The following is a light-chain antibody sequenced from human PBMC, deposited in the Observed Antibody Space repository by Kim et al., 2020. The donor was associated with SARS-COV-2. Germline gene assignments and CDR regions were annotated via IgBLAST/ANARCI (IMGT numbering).Light chain of an antibody. CDR1: SYDIGAYNY. V-gene: IGLV2-11*01. J-gene: IGLJ2*01. Sequence: GSPGQSVTISCSGTSYDIGAYNYVSWYQLHPGKAPKLLIYDVYKRPSGVPDRFSGFKSGNTASLTVSGLQAEDEAEYYCCSFAVKFGEGTQLTVL. CDR3: CSFAVK. CDR2: DVY.